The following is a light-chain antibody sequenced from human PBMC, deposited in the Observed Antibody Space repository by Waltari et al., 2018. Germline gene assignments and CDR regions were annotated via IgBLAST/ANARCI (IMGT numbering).Light chain of an antibody. V-gene: IGLV1-44*01. CDR3: SVWDDRLNGNWL. Sequence: QSVVTQPPSASGTPGQTVTITCPGISPTLGRNTVTWYQKPPGTAPRLIIFDTNKWPSGVPDRFSGSKSGTSASLAISGLQPEDEGEYYCSVWDDRLNGNWLFGGGTKVTVL. CDR1: SPTLGRNT. CDR2: DTN. J-gene: IGLJ3*02.